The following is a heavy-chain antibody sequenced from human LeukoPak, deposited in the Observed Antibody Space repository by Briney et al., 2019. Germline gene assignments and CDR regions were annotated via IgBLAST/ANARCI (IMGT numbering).Heavy chain of an antibody. D-gene: IGHD2-2*01. CDR2: ISYDGNNK. CDR1: GFTFSSYA. CDR3: ARDPGYQPKTGGNWLDP. V-gene: IGHV3-30*04. J-gene: IGHJ5*02. Sequence: GGSLRLSCAASGFTFSSYAMHWVRQAPGKGLEWVAVISYDGNNKYYADSVKGRFTISRDNSKNTVYLQMNSLRAEDTAVYYCARDPGYQPKTGGNWLDPWGQGTLVTASS.